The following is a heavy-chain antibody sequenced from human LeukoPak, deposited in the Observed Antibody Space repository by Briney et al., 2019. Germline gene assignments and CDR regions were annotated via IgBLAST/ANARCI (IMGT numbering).Heavy chain of an antibody. CDR2: INHSGST. D-gene: IGHD3-10*01. V-gene: IGHV4-34*01. J-gene: IGHJ4*02. CDR3: ARLYYYGSGSSD. Sequence: SETLSLTCAVYGGSFSGYYWSWIRQPPGKELEWIGEINHSGSTNYNPSLKSRVTISVDTSKNQFSLKLSSVTAADTAVYYCARLYYYGSGSSDWGQGTLVTVSS. CDR1: GGSFSGYY.